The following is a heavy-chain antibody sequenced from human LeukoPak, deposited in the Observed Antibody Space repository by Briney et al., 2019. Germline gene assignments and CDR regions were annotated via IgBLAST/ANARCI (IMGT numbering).Heavy chain of an antibody. CDR1: GFTFSSYG. D-gene: IGHD4-17*01. CDR2: IRSKALGGTT. V-gene: IGHV3-49*03. CDR3: AKAYGGDYRPRGAFDI. Sequence: GGTLRLSCAASGFTFSSYGMSWFRQAPGKGLEWVGFIRSKALGGTTEYAASVKGRFTISRDDSKSIAYLQMNSLKTEDTAVYYCAKAYGGDYRPRGAFDIWGQGTMVTVSS. J-gene: IGHJ3*02.